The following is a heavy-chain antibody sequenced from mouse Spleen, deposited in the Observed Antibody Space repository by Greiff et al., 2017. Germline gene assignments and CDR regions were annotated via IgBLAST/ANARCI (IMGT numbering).Heavy chain of an antibody. CDR1: GFSLTSYG. Sequence: VQLKQSGPGLVQPSQSLSITCTVSGFSLTSYGVHWVRQSPGKGLEWLGVIWRGGSTDYNAAFMSRLSITKDNSKSQVFFKMNSLQADDTAIYYCAKNDYDLDYYAMDYWGQGTSVTVSS. J-gene: IGHJ4*01. CDR2: IWRGGST. CDR3: AKNDYDLDYYAMDY. D-gene: IGHD2-4*01. V-gene: IGHV2-5*01.